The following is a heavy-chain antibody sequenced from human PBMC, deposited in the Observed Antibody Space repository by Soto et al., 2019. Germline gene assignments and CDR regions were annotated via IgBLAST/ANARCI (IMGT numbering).Heavy chain of an antibody. CDR1: GYTFTSYG. J-gene: IGHJ6*02. Sequence: QVQLVQSGAEVKKPGASVKVSCKASGYTFTSYGISWVRQAPGQGLKWMGWISAYNGTTNFAQKLRVRVTMTTDTPTSTAYMERRSLRSDDTAVYDCARDSRKSYYYGMDVWGQGTTVTVSS. CDR2: ISAYNGTT. V-gene: IGHV1-18*01. CDR3: ARDSRKSYYYGMDV.